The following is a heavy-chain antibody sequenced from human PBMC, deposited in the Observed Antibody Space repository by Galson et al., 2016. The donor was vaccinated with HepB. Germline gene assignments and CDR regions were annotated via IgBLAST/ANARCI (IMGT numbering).Heavy chain of an antibody. V-gene: IGHV4-34*01. D-gene: IGHD6-6*01. CDR2: INNSGSP. CDR1: GGSFSGYY. J-gene: IGHJ4*02. CDR3: ARGSLYSSSVY. Sequence: SETLSLTCAVYGGSFSGYYWTWIRQPPGKGLEWIGEINNSGSPNYNPSLKSRVTISVDKSMNQFSLKLTSVTAADTAVYYCARGSLYSSSVYWGQGTLVTVSS.